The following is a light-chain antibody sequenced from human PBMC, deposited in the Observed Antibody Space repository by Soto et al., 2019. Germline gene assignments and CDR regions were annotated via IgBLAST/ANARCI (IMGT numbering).Light chain of an antibody. Sequence: IVMTQSPLSLPVTPGEPASISCRSSQSLLHGTGNTYLDWYVQKPGQSPQLLIYFASNRASGVPDRFSGSVSGTHFTLKISRVHTEDVGVYYCMQALSAPLTFGGGTKVEIK. V-gene: IGKV2-28*01. CDR3: MQALSAPLT. J-gene: IGKJ4*01. CDR2: FAS. CDR1: QSLLHGTGNTY.